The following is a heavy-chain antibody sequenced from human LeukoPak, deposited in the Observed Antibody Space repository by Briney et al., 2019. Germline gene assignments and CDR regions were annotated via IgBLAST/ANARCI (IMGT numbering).Heavy chain of an antibody. Sequence: GGSLRLSCAASGFTFDDYAMHWVRHAPGKGLEWVSGISWNSGSIGHADSVKGRFTISRDNAKNSLYLQMNSLRAEDTALYYCAKDRGRWLQLGGFDYWGQGTLVTVSS. D-gene: IGHD5-12*01. J-gene: IGHJ4*02. CDR1: GFTFDDYA. V-gene: IGHV3-9*01. CDR3: AKDRGRWLQLGGFDY. CDR2: ISWNSGSI.